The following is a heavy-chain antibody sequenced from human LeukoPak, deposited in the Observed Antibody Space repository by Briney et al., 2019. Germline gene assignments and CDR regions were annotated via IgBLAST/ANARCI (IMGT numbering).Heavy chain of an antibody. J-gene: IGHJ6*02. CDR3: ARGNYYGMDV. Sequence: SETLSLTCAVYGGSFSGYYWSWIRQPPGKELEWIGEINHSGSTNYNPSLKSRVTISVDTSKNQFSLKLSSVTAADTAVYYCARGNYYGMDVWGQGTTVTVSS. CDR2: INHSGST. V-gene: IGHV4-34*01. CDR1: GGSFSGYY.